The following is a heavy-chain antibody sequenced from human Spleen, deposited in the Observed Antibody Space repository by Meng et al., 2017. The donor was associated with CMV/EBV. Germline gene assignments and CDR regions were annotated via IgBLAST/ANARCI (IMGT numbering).Heavy chain of an antibody. CDR3: ARVRGGIVVVPAASVFDY. J-gene: IGHJ4*02. D-gene: IGHD2-2*01. V-gene: IGHV4-30-4*08. CDR2: IYHSGST. Sequence: QVQRQGSGPGLVTPSQTLSLTGTVSGGSISSGDYYWSWIRQPPGKGLEWIGYIYHSGSTYYNPSLKSRVTISVDTSKNQFSLKLSSVTAADTAVYYCARVRGGIVVVPAASVFDYWGQGTLVTASS. CDR1: GGSISSGDYY.